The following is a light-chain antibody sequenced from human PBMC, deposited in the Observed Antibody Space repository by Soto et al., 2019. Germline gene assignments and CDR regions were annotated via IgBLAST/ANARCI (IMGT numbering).Light chain of an antibody. CDR1: QAISSY. Sequence: IQLTQSPSSLSASEGDRVTITCRASQAISSYLAWYQHKPGKAPKVLIYAASTLQSGVPSRFSGSGSGTDFTLTISSLQAEDSATYYCQQLKSYPLTFGGGTKVEIK. CDR2: AAS. V-gene: IGKV1-9*01. CDR3: QQLKSYPLT. J-gene: IGKJ4*01.